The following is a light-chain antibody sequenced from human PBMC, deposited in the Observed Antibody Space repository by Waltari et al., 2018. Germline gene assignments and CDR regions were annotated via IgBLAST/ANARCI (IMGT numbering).Light chain of an antibody. CDR1: QSVSSNY. Sequence: EIVLTQSPGTLSLSPGERATLSCRASQSVSSNYLVWYQQKPGQAPRLLIYGASSRATGIPDRVSGSWSGTDFTLTISRLEPEDFAVYYCQQYGSSPPYTFGQGTKLEIK. CDR3: QQYGSSPPYT. CDR2: GAS. J-gene: IGKJ2*01. V-gene: IGKV3-20*01.